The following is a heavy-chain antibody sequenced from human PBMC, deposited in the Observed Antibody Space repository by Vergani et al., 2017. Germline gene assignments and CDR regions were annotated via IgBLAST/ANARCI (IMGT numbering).Heavy chain of an antibody. J-gene: IGHJ4*02. CDR1: GYTFTGHY. CDR2: INPNSGGT. Sequence: QVQLVQSGAEVKKPGASVKVSCKASGYTFTGHYMHWVRQAPGQGLEWMGWINPNSGGTNYAQKFQGRVTMTRDTSSSTAYMELSRLRSGDTAVYYCARSCISTSCYRFDYWGQGTLVTVSS. V-gene: IGHV1-2*02. D-gene: IGHD2-2*02. CDR3: ARSCISTSCYRFDY.